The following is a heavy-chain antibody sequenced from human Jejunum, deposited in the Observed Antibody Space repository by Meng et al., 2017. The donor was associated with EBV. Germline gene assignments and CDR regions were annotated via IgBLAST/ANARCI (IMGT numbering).Heavy chain of an antibody. CDR2: INHGDRT. CDR3: ARVAYDEAFAGWFDP. D-gene: IGHD5-12*01. V-gene: IGHV4-34*01. J-gene: IGHJ5*02. Sequence: VQREKGGAGLLKPSETLALPCVVNGGSFGVYYWTWIRQPPGKGLEWIGEINHGDRTNYNPSLKSRVTVSVDTSKNQFSLRLTSVTDADTAVYYCARVAYDEAFAGWFDPWGQGTLVTVSS. CDR1: GGSFGVYY.